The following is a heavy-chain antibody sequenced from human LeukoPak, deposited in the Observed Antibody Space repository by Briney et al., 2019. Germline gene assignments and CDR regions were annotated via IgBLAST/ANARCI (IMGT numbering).Heavy chain of an antibody. CDR1: GGSFSGYY. Sequence: SQTLSLTCAVYGGSFSGYYWSWIRQPPGKGLEWIGYIYYSGSTNYNPSLKSRVTISVDTSKNQFSLKLSSVTAADTAVYYCARSNFWSGYYPRNFDYWGQGTLVTVSS. CDR3: ARSNFWSGYYPRNFDY. D-gene: IGHD3-3*01. J-gene: IGHJ4*02. CDR2: IYYSGST. V-gene: IGHV4-59*01.